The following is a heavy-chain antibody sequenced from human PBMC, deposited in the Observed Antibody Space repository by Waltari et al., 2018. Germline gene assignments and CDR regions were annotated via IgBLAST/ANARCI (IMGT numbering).Heavy chain of an antibody. D-gene: IGHD2-21*02. CDR1: GGTFSSYA. Sequence: QVQLVQSGAAVKKPGSSVKVSCKASGGTFSSYALHWVRQATVQGLEWMGWMSPNSGNTGYAQQFQRVVTITTNTSISTAYMELSSLRSEDTAVYYGARGRSVVTALRAFDIWGQGTMVTVSS. CDR3: ARGRSVVTALRAFDI. CDR2: MSPNSGNT. V-gene: IGHV1-8*03. J-gene: IGHJ3*02.